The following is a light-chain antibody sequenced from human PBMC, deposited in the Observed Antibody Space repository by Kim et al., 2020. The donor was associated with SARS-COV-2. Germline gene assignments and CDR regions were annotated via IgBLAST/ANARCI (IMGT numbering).Light chain of an antibody. V-gene: IGKV1-27*01. CDR1: QGITNS. J-gene: IGKJ1*01. Sequence: DIQMTQSPSSLSVSVGDRVTITCRASQGITNSLAWYQQKPGKVPQLLIYAASALQSGVPSRFSGSGSGTYFTLTISSLQPEDVATYYCQKYNSAPWTFGQGTKVEIK. CDR3: QKYNSAPWT. CDR2: AAS.